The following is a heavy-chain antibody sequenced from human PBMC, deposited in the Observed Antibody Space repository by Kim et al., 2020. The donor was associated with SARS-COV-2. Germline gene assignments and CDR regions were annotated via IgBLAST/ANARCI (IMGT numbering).Heavy chain of an antibody. V-gene: IGHV1-2*06. Sequence: ASVKVSCKASGYTVTVYYLHWMRQAPGQGLEWMGRINPNSGATNYAQNFQGRVTLSRDTSISTAYMELSNLRSDDTAVYYCASGGSVDQSYNCLDPWGQGTLVTVSS. J-gene: IGHJ5*02. CDR2: INPNSGAT. CDR3: ASGGSVDQSYNCLDP. CDR1: GYTVTVYY. D-gene: IGHD6-19*01.